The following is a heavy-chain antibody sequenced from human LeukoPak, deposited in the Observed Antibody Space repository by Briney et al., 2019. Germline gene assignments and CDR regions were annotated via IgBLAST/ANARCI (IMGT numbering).Heavy chain of an antibody. J-gene: IGHJ4*02. D-gene: IGHD2-2*01. Sequence: SDTLSLTCTVSGGSFNNYFWYWLRQPPGKGLEWIGYTSHSGGTNYNPSLKSRVTMSLDTSKNQFSLNLGSVTAADTAVYYCARRPAARLTFDYWGQGTLVTVSS. CDR2: TSHSGGT. V-gene: IGHV4-59*07. CDR3: ARRPAARLTFDY. CDR1: GGSFNNYF.